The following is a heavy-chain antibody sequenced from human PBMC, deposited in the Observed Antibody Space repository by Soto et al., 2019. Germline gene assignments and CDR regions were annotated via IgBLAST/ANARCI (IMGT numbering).Heavy chain of an antibody. CDR3: ARGRVAVAGTDSYYFDY. D-gene: IGHD6-19*01. CDR1: GGSISSNY. CDR2: VYNSGST. J-gene: IGHJ4*02. V-gene: IGHV4-59*12. Sequence: SETLSLTCTVSGGSISSNYWTWIRQPPGKGLEWIGYVYNSGSTNYNPSLKSRVTISEDTSKSQFSLQLNSVTPEDTAVYYCARGRVAVAGTDSYYFDYWGQGTLVTVSS.